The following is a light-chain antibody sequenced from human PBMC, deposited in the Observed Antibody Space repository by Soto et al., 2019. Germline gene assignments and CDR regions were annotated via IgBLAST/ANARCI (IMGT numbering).Light chain of an antibody. CDR3: SSYAGSNNFV. V-gene: IGLV2-8*01. CDR1: SSDVGGYNY. CDR2: EVS. Sequence: QSALTQPPSASGSPGQSVTISCTGTSSDVGGYNYVSWYQQHPGQAPKLMIYEVSKRPSGVPDRFSGSKSGNTASLTVSGLQAEEEADYYCSSYAGSNNFVFGTGTKLTVL. J-gene: IGLJ1*01.